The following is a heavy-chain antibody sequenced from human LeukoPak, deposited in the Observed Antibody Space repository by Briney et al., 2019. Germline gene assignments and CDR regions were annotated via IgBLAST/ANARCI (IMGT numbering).Heavy chain of an antibody. CDR1: GGTFSSYA. D-gene: IGHD3-10*01. Sequence: SVKVSCKASGGTFSSYAISWVRQASGQGREWMGGIIPIFGTANYAQKFQGRVTITADESTSTAYMELGSLRSEDTAVYYCTYGSGAQNWFDPWGQGTLVTVSS. J-gene: IGHJ5*02. V-gene: IGHV1-69*13. CDR2: IIPIFGTA. CDR3: TYGSGAQNWFDP.